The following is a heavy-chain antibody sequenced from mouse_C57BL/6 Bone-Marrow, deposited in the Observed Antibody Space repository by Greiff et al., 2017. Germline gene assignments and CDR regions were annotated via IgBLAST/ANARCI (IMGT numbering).Heavy chain of an antibody. CDR2: ISSGGGYT. Sequence: EVQLVEPGGDLVKPGGSLKLSCAASGFTFSSYGMSWVRQTPDKRLEWVATISSGGGYTYYPDSVKGRFTISRDNAKNTLYLQMSGLKSEDTARYYCARHEPGTTGDYWGQGTTLTVSS. J-gene: IGHJ2*01. CDR1: GFTFSSYG. V-gene: IGHV5-6*01. D-gene: IGHD4-1*01. CDR3: ARHEPGTTGDY.